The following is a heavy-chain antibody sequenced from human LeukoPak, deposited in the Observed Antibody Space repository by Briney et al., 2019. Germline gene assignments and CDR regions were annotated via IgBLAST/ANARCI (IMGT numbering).Heavy chain of an antibody. CDR3: ARRSTPGSYFDY. Sequence: SETLSLTCTVSGGSVSSGSYYWSWIRQPPGKGLEWIGYIYYSGSTNYNPSLKSRVTISVDTSKNQFSLKLSSVTAADTAVYYSARRSTPGSYFDYWGQGTLVTVSS. V-gene: IGHV4-61*01. CDR1: GGSVSSGSYY. J-gene: IGHJ4*02. D-gene: IGHD2-15*01. CDR2: IYYSGST.